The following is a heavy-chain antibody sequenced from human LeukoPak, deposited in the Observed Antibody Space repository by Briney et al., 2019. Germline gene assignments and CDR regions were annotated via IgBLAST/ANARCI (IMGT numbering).Heavy chain of an antibody. CDR1: GGTFSSYA. J-gene: IGHJ4*02. V-gene: IGHV1-69*05. CDR3: ARALGYDSSAPWY. Sequence: SVKLSCKASGGTFSSYAISWVRQAPGQGLEWMGGIIPIFGTANYAQKFQGRVTITTDESTSTAYMELSSLRSEDTAVYYCARALGYDSSAPWYWGQGTLVTVSS. CDR2: IIPIFGTA. D-gene: IGHD3-22*01.